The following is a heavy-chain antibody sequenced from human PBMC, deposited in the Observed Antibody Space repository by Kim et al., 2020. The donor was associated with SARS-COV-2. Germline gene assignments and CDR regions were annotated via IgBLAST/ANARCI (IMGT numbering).Heavy chain of an antibody. CDR3: ARDRGGDYGDYGLNY. CDR1: GGSISSSSYY. Sequence: SETLSLTCTVSGGSISSSSYYWGWIRQPPGKGLEWIGSIYYSGSTYYNPSLKSRVTISVDTSKNQFSLKLSSVTAADTAVYYCARDRGGDYGDYGLNYWGQGTLVTVSS. CDR2: IYYSGST. J-gene: IGHJ4*02. D-gene: IGHD4-17*01. V-gene: IGHV4-39*07.